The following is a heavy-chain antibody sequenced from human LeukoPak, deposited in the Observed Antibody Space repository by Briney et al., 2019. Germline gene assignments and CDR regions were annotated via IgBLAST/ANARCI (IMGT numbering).Heavy chain of an antibody. CDR1: GFTVSSNY. D-gene: IGHD5-18*01. V-gene: IGHV3-66*01. CDR3: ARDPDGYRQGHHFDY. CDR2: IYSGGST. J-gene: IGHJ4*02. Sequence: GGSLRLSCAASGFTVSSNYMSWVRQAPGKGLEWVSVIYSGGSTYYADSVKGRFAISRDNSKNTLYLQMNSLKAEDTAVYYCARDPDGYRQGHHFDYWGQGTLVTVSS.